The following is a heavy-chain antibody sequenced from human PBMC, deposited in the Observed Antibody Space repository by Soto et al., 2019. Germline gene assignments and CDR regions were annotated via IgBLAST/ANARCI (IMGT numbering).Heavy chain of an antibody. Sequence: GGSLRLSCAASGFTFTSAWMSWVRQAPGKGLEWVGHIKTKTEGETTDYAAPVKGRFSISRDDSKNTQSLQMNGLKSEDTAVYYCATDLPIAGGGDFDYWGQGTLVTVSS. J-gene: IGHJ4*02. CDR3: ATDLPIAGGGDFDY. V-gene: IGHV3-15*01. CDR1: GFTFTSAW. CDR2: IKTKTEGETT. D-gene: IGHD2-21*01.